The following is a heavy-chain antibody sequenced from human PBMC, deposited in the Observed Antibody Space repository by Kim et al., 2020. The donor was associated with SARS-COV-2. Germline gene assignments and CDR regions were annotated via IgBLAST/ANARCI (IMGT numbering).Heavy chain of an antibody. CDR3: AKDLFSSSFRAFHI. V-gene: IGHV3-9*01. D-gene: IGHD6-6*01. CDR2: LSWNSGVI. Sequence: GGSLRLSCAASGFTFGDFAMHWVRQVPGKGLEWVSGLSWNSGVIGYADSVKGRFTISRHNAENSLYLQMNSLRAEVTAFYYCAKDLFSSSFRAFHIWGQGTMVTVSS. CDR1: GFTFGDFA. J-gene: IGHJ3*02.